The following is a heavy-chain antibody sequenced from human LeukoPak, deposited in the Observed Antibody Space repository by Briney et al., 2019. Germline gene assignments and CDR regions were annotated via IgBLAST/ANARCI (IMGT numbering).Heavy chain of an antibody. V-gene: IGHV3-21*01. J-gene: IGHJ4*02. CDR3: ARDTTYYYDSTGYYYFDY. D-gene: IGHD3-22*01. CDR2: ISSSSSYI. CDR1: GFTFSSYE. Sequence: GGSLRLSCAASGFTFSSYEMNWVRQAPGKGLEWVSSISSSSSYIYYADSVKGRFTISRDNAKNSLYLQMNSLRAEDTAVYYCARDTTYYYDSTGYYYFDYWGQGTLVTVSS.